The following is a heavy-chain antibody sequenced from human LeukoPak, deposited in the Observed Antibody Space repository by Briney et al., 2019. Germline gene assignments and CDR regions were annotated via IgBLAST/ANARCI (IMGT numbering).Heavy chain of an antibody. Sequence: ASVKVSCKASGYTFTSYGISWVRQAPGLGLEWMGWISAYNGNTNYAQKLQGRVTMTTDTSTNTAYMELRSLRSDDTAVYYCARDYYDSSGYYRGGDYFDYWGQGTLVTVSS. V-gene: IGHV1-18*01. D-gene: IGHD3-22*01. CDR2: ISAYNGNT. CDR3: ARDYYDSSGYYRGGDYFDY. J-gene: IGHJ4*02. CDR1: GYTFTSYG.